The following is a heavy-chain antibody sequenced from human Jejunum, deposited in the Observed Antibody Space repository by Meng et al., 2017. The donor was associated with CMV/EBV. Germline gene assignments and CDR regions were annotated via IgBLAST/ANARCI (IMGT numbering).Heavy chain of an antibody. CDR3: TRGLAY. CDR2: ISASTGGTI. J-gene: IGHJ4*02. V-gene: IGHV3-11*04. D-gene: IGHD3-9*01. Sequence: SCAASGFTFTNYYMSWIRQAPGKGLEWVSYISASTGGTIHYAESVKGRFTISRDNAKNSLYLQMNSLRVEDTAVYYCTRGLAYWGQGSLVTVSS. CDR1: GFTFTNYY.